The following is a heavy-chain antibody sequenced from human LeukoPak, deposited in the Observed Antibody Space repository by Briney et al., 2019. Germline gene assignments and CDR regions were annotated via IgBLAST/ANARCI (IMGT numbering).Heavy chain of an antibody. CDR3: ARRGYSYGYYFDY. CDR2: IIPIFGTA. D-gene: IGHD5-18*01. J-gene: IGHJ4*02. Sequence: SVKVSCKASGGTFSSYAISWVRQAPGQGLEWMGGIIPIFGTANYAQKFQGRVTIAADKSTSTAYMELSSLRSEDTAVYYCARRGYSYGYYFDYWGQGTLVTVSS. CDR1: GGTFSSYA. V-gene: IGHV1-69*06.